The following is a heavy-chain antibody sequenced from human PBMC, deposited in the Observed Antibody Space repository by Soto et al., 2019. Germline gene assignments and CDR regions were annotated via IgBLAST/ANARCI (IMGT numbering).Heavy chain of an antibody. CDR3: ARLSFHGDYYFDD. Sequence: SETLSLTCTVSGGSISSNSYYWGWIRQPPGKGLEWIGSIYYSGTTHYNPSLKSRVTISVDTSKKQFSLKLSSVTAADTAVYYGARLSFHGDYYFDDWGLGTLVTVSS. D-gene: IGHD4-17*01. J-gene: IGHJ4*02. CDR1: GGSISSNSYY. V-gene: IGHV4-39*01. CDR2: IYYSGTT.